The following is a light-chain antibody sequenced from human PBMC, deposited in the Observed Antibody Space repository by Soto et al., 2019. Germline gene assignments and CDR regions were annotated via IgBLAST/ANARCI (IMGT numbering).Light chain of an antibody. Sequence: QTVVTQEPSFSVSPGRTVTLTCGLSSGSVSTSYYPSWYQQTPGQAPRTLIYNTNTRSSGVPERFSGSILGNKAALTITGAQADDESDYYCVLYMSSGTWVFGGGTKLTVL. CDR2: NTN. V-gene: IGLV8-61*01. CDR3: VLYMSSGTWV. CDR1: SGSVSTSYY. J-gene: IGLJ3*02.